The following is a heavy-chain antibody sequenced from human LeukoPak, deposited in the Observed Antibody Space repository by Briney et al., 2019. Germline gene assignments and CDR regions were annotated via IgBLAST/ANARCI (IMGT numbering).Heavy chain of an antibody. V-gene: IGHV1-69*13. J-gene: IGHJ5*02. Sequence: GASVKVSCKASGYTFTGYYMHWVRQAPGQGLEWMGGIIPIFGTANYAQKFQGRVTITADESTSTAYMELSSLRSEDTAVYYCARSYCSSTSCSRSPNWFDPWGQGTLVTVSS. CDR3: ARSYCSSTSCSRSPNWFDP. CDR1: GYTFTGYY. D-gene: IGHD2-2*01. CDR2: IIPIFGTA.